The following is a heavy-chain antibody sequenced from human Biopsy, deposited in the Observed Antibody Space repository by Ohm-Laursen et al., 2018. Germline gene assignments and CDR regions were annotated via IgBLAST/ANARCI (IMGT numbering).Heavy chain of an antibody. D-gene: IGHD2-21*01. Sequence: TQTLTLTRTLSGFSVNTRGMSVTWIRQPPGKALEWLARIDWDEAKFYSASLKSRLTISKGTSGNHVVLTLSDVGPVDTGTYYCARIPIPIFSAALVYRHRRHLQGLDVWGQGTTVIVSS. CDR2: IDWDEAK. J-gene: IGHJ6*02. CDR1: GFSVNTRGMS. CDR3: ARIPIPIFSAALVYRHRRHLQGLDV. V-gene: IGHV2-70*16.